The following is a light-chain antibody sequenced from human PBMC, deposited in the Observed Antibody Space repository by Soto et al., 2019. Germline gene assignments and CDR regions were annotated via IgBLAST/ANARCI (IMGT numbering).Light chain of an antibody. CDR3: HHEERSSGHT. CDR1: QTIRSNF. Sequence: EVVLTQSPATLSLSPGERATLSCRASQTIRSNFLTWYQQKPGQAPRLLIYTASTRAAGIPDRFSGSGSGTDFTLTISRQEPEDFEVYYRHHEERSSGHTLGHGNKLQIK. J-gene: IGKJ2*01. CDR2: TAS. V-gene: IGKV3-20*01.